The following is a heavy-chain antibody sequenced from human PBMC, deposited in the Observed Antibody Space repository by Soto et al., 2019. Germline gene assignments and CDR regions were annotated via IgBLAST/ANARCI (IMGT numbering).Heavy chain of an antibody. D-gene: IGHD2-8*02. V-gene: IGHV1-18*01. CDR1: YTTFTYYG. J-gene: IGHJ6*02. CDR2: ISGYNANT. Sequence: ASVKVSCTSFYTTFTYYGINLVRQAPGQGLEWLGWISGYNANTKEAQKFQDRVSMTADTSTRTAYLEVRSLTSDDTGVYFCAAPGGNHFGMDVWGQGTTVTVSS. CDR3: AAPGGNHFGMDV.